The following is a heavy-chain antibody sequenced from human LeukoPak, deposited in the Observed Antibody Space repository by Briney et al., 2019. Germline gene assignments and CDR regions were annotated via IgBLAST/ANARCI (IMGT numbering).Heavy chain of an antibody. Sequence: KPSETLSLTCTVSGGSVSSGSHYWSWIRQPPGKGLEWVGYIFYSGSTNYNPSLKSRVTMSIDTSKNQFSLRLNSVTAADTAVYYCARDRYALTFDYWGQGILVTVSS. CDR3: ARDRYALTFDY. CDR1: GGSVSSGSHY. J-gene: IGHJ4*02. V-gene: IGHV4-61*01. CDR2: IFYSGST. D-gene: IGHD3-16*01.